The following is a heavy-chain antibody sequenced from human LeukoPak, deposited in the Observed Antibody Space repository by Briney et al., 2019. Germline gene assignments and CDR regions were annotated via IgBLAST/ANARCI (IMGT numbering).Heavy chain of an antibody. D-gene: IGHD4-11*01. CDR1: GGSINSGGYY. V-gene: IGHV4-31*03. Sequence: SQTLSLTCTVSGGSINSGGYYWSWIRQRPGKGLEWTGYISYSGSTYYNPSLKSRLTISLDTSKNQFSLRLSSVSAADTAVYFCTVGPHHYFDSWGQGTLVTVSS. CDR2: ISYSGST. CDR3: TVGPHHYFDS. J-gene: IGHJ4*02.